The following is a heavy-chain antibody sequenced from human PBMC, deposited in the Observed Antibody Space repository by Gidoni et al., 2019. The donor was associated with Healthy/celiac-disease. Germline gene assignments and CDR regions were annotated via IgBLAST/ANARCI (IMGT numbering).Heavy chain of an antibody. D-gene: IGHD3-3*01. V-gene: IGHV3-23*01. CDR3: AKGHTYYVFCFDY. CDR2: ISGSGGST. J-gene: IGHJ4*02. Sequence: EVQLLESGGGLVQPGGSLRLSCAASGFTFSSYAMSWVRQAPGKGLEWVSTISGSGGSTYYADSVKGRFTISRDNSKNTLYLQMNSLRAEDTAVYYCAKGHTYYVFCFDYWGQGTLVTVSS. CDR1: GFTFSSYA.